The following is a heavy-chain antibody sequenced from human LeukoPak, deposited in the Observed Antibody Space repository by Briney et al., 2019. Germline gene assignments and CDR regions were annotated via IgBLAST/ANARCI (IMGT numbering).Heavy chain of an antibody. Sequence: GGSLRLSCAASGFTFSSYWMSWVRQAPGKGLEWVANIKQDGSEKYYVDSVKGRFTISRDNSKNTLYLQMNSLRAEDTAVYYCAKDGGSLSFDYWGQGTLVTVSS. D-gene: IGHD1-26*01. CDR3: AKDGGSLSFDY. CDR2: IKQDGSEK. V-gene: IGHV3-7*03. J-gene: IGHJ4*02. CDR1: GFTFSSYW.